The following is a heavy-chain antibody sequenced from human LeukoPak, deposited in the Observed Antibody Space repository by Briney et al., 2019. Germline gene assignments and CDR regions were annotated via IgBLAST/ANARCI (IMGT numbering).Heavy chain of an antibody. V-gene: IGHV1-2*06. CDR3: ARDRSGYSYGEPLDH. CDR2: INPNTGGT. D-gene: IGHD5-18*01. CDR1: GYTFTGCY. J-gene: IGHJ4*02. Sequence: ASVKVSCKASGYTFTGCYLHWVRQAPGQGLEWLGRINPNTGGTDDAQKFQGRVTMTRDTSINTAYMELSRLRPDDTAVYYCARDRSGYSYGEPLDHWGQGTLVIVSS.